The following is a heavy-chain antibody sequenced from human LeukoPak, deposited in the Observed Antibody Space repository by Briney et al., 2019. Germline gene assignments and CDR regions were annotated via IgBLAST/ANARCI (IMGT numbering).Heavy chain of an antibody. CDR2: INPNSGGT. J-gene: IGHJ4*02. D-gene: IGHD6-19*01. V-gene: IGHV1-2*02. Sequence: ASVKVSCKASGYTLTGYYMHWVRQAPGQGLEWMGWINPNSGGTNYAQKFQGRVTMTRDMSTSTVYMELSSLRSEDTAVYYCASYLSGWPMKYWGQGTLVTVSS. CDR3: ASYLSGWPMKY. CDR1: GYTLTGYY.